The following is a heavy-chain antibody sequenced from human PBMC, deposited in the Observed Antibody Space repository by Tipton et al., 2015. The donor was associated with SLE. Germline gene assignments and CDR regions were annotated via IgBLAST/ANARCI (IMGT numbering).Heavy chain of an antibody. Sequence: TLSLTCTVSGGSITTYCWTWIRQPAGKGLEWIGHICNTGTTNYNPSLKSRVTISVDTSKNQVSLKLSSVTAADTAVYSCARGSRASSWYFDYWGQGTLVTVSS. J-gene: IGHJ4*02. CDR3: ARGSRASSWYFDY. V-gene: IGHV4-4*07. D-gene: IGHD6-13*01. CDR1: GGSITTYC. CDR2: ICNTGTT.